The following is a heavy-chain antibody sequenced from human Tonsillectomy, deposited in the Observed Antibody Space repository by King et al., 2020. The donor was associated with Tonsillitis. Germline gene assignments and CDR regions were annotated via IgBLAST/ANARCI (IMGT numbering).Heavy chain of an antibody. CDR1: GGSFSGYY. J-gene: IGHJ6*03. Sequence: VQLQQWGAGLLKPSETLSLTCAVYGGSFSGYYWSWIRQPPGKGLEWIGEINHSGSTNYNPSLKSRVTISVDTSKNQFSLKLSSVTAADTAVYYCARGYGSDPPYYYYYMDVWGKGTTVTVSS. CDR3: ARGYGSDPPYYYYYMDV. D-gene: IGHD3-10*01. V-gene: IGHV4-34*01. CDR2: INHSGST.